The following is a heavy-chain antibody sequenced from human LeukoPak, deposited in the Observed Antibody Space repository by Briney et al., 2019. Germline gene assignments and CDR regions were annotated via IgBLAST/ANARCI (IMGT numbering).Heavy chain of an antibody. J-gene: IGHJ6*02. Sequence: GASVKVSCKASGYTFTGYYIHWVRQAPGQGLEWMGWINPNSGGTNYAQKFQGRATMTRDTSISTAYMELSRLRSDDTAVYHCARGGYSYGAYYYYTMDVWGQGTTVTVSS. CDR1: GYTFTGYY. D-gene: IGHD5-18*01. CDR3: ARGGYSYGAYYYYTMDV. CDR2: INPNSGGT. V-gene: IGHV1-2*02.